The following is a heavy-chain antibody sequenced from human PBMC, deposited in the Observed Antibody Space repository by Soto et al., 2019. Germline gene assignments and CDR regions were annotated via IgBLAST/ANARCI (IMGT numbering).Heavy chain of an antibody. J-gene: IGHJ4*02. Sequence: QVQLVESGGGVVQPGRSLRLSCAAAGFTFRTYGMNWVRQAPGRGLEWVAIISSDGRETYYADSVKGRFTISRDNSENTLYLQMNSLIVEDTAVYYCARQESGTDYWGRGTPVTVSS. CDR2: ISSDGRET. V-gene: IGHV3-30*03. D-gene: IGHD1-26*01. CDR1: GFTFRTYG. CDR3: ARQESGTDY.